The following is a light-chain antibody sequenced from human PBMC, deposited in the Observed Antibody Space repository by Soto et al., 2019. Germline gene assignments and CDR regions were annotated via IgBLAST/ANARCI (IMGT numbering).Light chain of an antibody. CDR3: QQYKNWPL. Sequence: MMMTQSPATLSVSPGERVTLSCRTSHSVNSHVAWYQQKPGQAPRLLLYGASTRATDIPVRFSGSGFGTEFTLTISSLQSEDFAVYYCQQYKNWPLFGQGTRLENK. CDR2: GAS. CDR1: HSVNSH. V-gene: IGKV3-15*01. J-gene: IGKJ5*01.